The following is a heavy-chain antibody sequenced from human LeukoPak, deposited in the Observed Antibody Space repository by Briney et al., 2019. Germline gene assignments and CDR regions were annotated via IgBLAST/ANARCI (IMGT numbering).Heavy chain of an antibody. CDR1: GFSFGNYW. J-gene: IGHJ5*02. V-gene: IGHV3-7*01. CDR2: INEDGSEK. Sequence: PGGSLRLSCSASGFSFGNYWMSWVRQTPGKGLELVANINEDGSEKNYVDSVKGRFTMSRDNADNSVHLQMNSLRDEGTAVYYCAREVRAVGGGKRFDPWGQGTLVTVSS. D-gene: IGHD3-16*01. CDR3: AREVRAVGGGKRFDP.